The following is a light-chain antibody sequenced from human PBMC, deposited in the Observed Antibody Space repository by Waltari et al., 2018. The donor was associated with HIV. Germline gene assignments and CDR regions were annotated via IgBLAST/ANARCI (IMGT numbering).Light chain of an antibody. Sequence: QSALTQPPSVSGSPGQSVTISCTGTSSDIGLYNYVSWYQQCPGKAPKLVIFEVTKRPSGVPDRFSGSKSGNTASLTVSGLQPEDEGDYYCSSNAAMNNFYVLFGGGTKLTVL. CDR3: SSNAAMNNFYVL. V-gene: IGLV2-8*01. CDR2: EVT. CDR1: SSDIGLYNY. J-gene: IGLJ2*01.